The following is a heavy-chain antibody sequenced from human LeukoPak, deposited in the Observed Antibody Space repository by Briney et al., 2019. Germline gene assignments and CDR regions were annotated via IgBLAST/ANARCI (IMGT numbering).Heavy chain of an antibody. V-gene: IGHV3-21*01. CDR2: ISSSSSYI. CDR1: GFTFSSYS. CDR3: AREGRQKTYGSGSYFDY. D-gene: IGHD3-10*01. Sequence: GGSLRLSCAASGFTFSSYSMNWVRQAPGKGLEWVSSISSSSSYIYYADSVKGRFTISRVNAKNSLYLQMNSLRAEDTAVYYCAREGRQKTYGSGSYFDYWGQGTLVTVSS. J-gene: IGHJ4*02.